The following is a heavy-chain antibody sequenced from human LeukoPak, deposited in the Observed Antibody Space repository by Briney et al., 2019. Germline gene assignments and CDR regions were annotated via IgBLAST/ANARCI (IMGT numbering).Heavy chain of an antibody. J-gene: IGHJ5*02. CDR1: GGSISSSSYY. CDR2: IYYSRST. Sequence: SETLSLTCTVSGGSISSSSYYWGWIRQPPGKGLEWIGSIYYSRSTYYNPSLKSRVTISVDTSKNQFSLKLSSVTAADTAVYYCARRRMASWFDPWGQGTLVTVSS. D-gene: IGHD5-24*01. CDR3: ARRRMASWFDP. V-gene: IGHV4-39*01.